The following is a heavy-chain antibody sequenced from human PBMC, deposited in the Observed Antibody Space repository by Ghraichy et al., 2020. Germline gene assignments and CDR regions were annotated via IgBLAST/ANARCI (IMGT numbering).Heavy chain of an antibody. Sequence: GGSLRLSCAASGFTFSSYWMSWVRQAPGKGLEWVANIKQDGSEKYYVDSVKGRFTISRDNAKNSLYLQMNSLRAEDTAVYYCAREAGLVVVINSVRFDIWGQGTMVTVSS. CDR1: GFTFSSYW. V-gene: IGHV3-7*01. CDR2: IKQDGSEK. J-gene: IGHJ3*02. CDR3: AREAGLVVVINSVRFDI. D-gene: IGHD3-22*01.